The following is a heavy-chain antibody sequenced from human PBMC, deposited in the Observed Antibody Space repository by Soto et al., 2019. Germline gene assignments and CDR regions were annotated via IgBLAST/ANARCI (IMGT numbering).Heavy chain of an antibody. CDR3: ARGRINMIVVVMNWFDP. V-gene: IGHV3-7*01. CDR2: IKQDGSEK. J-gene: IGHJ5*02. Sequence: PGGSLRLSCAASGFTFSSYWMSWVRQAPGKGLEWVANIKQDGSEKYYVDSVKGRFTISRDNAKNSLYLQMNSLRAEDTAVYYCARGRINMIVVVMNWFDPWGQGTLVTVSS. CDR1: GFTFSSYW. D-gene: IGHD3-22*01.